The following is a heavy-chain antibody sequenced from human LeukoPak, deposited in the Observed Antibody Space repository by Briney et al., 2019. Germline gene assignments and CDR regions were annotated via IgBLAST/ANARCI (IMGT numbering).Heavy chain of an antibody. V-gene: IGHV4-34*01. CDR1: GGSFSGYY. CDR2: INHSGST. J-gene: IGHJ5*02. CDR3: ASFTLTKNPRGWFDP. Sequence: ASETLSLTCAVYGGSFSGYYWSWIRQPPGKGLEWIGEINHSGSTNYNPSLKSRVTISVDTSKNQFSLKLSSVTAADTAVYYCASFTLTKNPRGWFDPWGQGTLVTVSS. D-gene: IGHD4/OR15-4a*01.